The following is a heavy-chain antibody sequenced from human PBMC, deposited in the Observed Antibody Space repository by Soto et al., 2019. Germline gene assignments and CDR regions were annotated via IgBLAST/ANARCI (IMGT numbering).Heavy chain of an antibody. CDR1: GFTFSSYD. V-gene: IGHV3-13*04. CDR3: ARAIGPTPFDY. D-gene: IGHD3-22*01. CDR2: IGTAGDT. J-gene: IGHJ4*02. Sequence: LRLSCSASGFTFSSYDMHWVRQGPGKGLEWVSAIGTAGDTNYAGSVKGRFTISRENAKNSLYLQMNSLRAGDTAIYFCARAIGPTPFDYWGQGTLVTVSS.